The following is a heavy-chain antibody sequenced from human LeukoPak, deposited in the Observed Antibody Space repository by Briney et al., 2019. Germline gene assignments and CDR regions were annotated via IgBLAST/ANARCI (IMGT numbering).Heavy chain of an antibody. V-gene: IGHV4-30-4*08. J-gene: IGHJ5*02. CDR2: IYYSGST. Sequence: SQTLSLTCTVSGGSISSGDYYRSWIRQPPGKGLEWIGYIYYSGSTYYNPSLKSRVTISVGTSKNQFSLKLSSVTAADTAVYYCARAGDYVWGSYRSWGQGTLVTVSS. CDR3: ARAGDYVWGSYRS. CDR1: GGSISSGDYY. D-gene: IGHD3-16*02.